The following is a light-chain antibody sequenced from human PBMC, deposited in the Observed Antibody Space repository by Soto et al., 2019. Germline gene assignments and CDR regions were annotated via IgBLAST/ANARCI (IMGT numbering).Light chain of an antibody. J-gene: IGLJ3*02. CDR3: AAWDDSLNGGV. CDR1: SSNIGTYA. V-gene: IGLV1-44*01. Sequence: QSVLTQPPSASGTPGQRVTISSSGNSSNIGTYAVNWYQQLPGTAPKLLIYSDNKRPSGVPDRFSGAKSGTSASLAISGLQSEDEADYYCAAWDDSLNGGVFGGGTQLTVL. CDR2: SDN.